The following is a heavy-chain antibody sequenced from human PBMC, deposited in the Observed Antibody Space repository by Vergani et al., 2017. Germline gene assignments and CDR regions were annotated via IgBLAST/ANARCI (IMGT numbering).Heavy chain of an antibody. D-gene: IGHD3-22*01. CDR1: GYTFTGYY. Sequence: QVQLVQSGAEVKKPGASVKVSCKASGYTFTGYYMHWVRQAPGQGLEWMGWITPNTGGTNYAQKFQGRVTITADKSTSTAYMELSSLRSEDTAVYYCAREGYYYDSSGSLDYWGQGTLVTVSS. CDR3: AREGYYYDSSGSLDY. V-gene: IGHV1-2*02. J-gene: IGHJ4*02. CDR2: ITPNTGGT.